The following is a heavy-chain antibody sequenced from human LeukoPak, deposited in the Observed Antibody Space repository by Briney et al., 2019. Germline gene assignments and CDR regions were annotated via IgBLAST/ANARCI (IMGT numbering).Heavy chain of an antibody. CDR1: GYTFTSYD. D-gene: IGHD2/OR15-2a*01. Sequence: ASVTVSCTASGYTFTSYDINWVRQAPGQGLEWMGWMNPNSGNTGYAQKFQGRVTMTRNTSISTAYMELSSLRSEDTAVYYCARAFLDYMDVWGKGTTVTVSS. CDR2: MNPNSGNT. J-gene: IGHJ6*03. V-gene: IGHV1-8*01. CDR3: ARAFLDYMDV.